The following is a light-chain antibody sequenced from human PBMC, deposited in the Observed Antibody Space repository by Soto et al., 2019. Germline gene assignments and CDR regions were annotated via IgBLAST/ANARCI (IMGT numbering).Light chain of an antibody. CDR1: QDIGKF. CDR2: DAS. CDR3: HQYDNVPQT. Sequence: DIPMTQSPSSLSPSVGDRVTITCRASQDIGKFLNWYQQKPGKAPKLLIYDASNLQTGVPSRFSGSGSGTHFTFTISTLQPEDSASYYCHQYDNVPQTFGQGTKLEIK. V-gene: IGKV1-33*01. J-gene: IGKJ2*01.